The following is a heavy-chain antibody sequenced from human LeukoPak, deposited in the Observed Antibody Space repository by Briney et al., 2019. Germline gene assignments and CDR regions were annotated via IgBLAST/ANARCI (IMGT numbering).Heavy chain of an antibody. Sequence: SETLSLTCAVSGGPISSGGYSWSWLRQPPGKGLEWIGYIYHSGSTYYNPSLKSRVTISVDTSKNQFSLKLSSVTAADTAVYYCARSAGVRHYGFWSGYPSRAFDIWGQGTMVTVSS. CDR1: GGPISSGGYS. D-gene: IGHD3-3*01. J-gene: IGHJ3*02. V-gene: IGHV4-30-2*01. CDR2: IYHSGST. CDR3: ARSAGVRHYGFWSGYPSRAFDI.